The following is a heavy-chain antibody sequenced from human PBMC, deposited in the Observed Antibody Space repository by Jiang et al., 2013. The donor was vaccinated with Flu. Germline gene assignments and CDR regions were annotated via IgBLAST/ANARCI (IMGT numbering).Heavy chain of an antibody. CDR2: ISAYNGNT. CDR1: GYTFTSYG. D-gene: IGHD2-2*03. J-gene: IGHJ6*02. CDR3: ARDPGLDIVVVPAAMRDYYYGMDV. V-gene: IGHV1-18*01. Sequence: GAEVKKPGASVKVSCKASGYTFTSYGISWVRQAPGQGLEWMGWISAYNGNTNYAQKLQGRVTMTTDTSTSTAYMELRSLRSDDTAVYYCARDPGLDIVVVPAAMRDYYYGMDVWGQGTTVTVSS.